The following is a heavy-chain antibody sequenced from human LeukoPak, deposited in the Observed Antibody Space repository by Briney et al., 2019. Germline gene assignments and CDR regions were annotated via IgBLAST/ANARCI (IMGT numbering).Heavy chain of an antibody. D-gene: IGHD2-2*01. J-gene: IGHJ4*02. Sequence: PSETLSLTCAVSGYSISSGNHWGWIRQPPDKGLEWIGSIFPSGTTYYNPSLKSQVTISIYTSKNQFSLKLISVTAADTAVYYCASLGGYQNGNFDYWGQGTLVTVSS. CDR2: IFPSGTT. CDR3: ASLGGYQNGNFDY. CDR1: GYSISSGNH. V-gene: IGHV4-38-2*01.